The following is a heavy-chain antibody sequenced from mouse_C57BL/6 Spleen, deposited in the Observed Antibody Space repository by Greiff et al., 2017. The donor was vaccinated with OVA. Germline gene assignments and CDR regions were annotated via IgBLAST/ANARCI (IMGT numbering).Heavy chain of an antibody. Sequence: QVQLQQSGAELAKPGASVKLSCKASGYTFTSYWMHWVKQRPGQGLEWIGYINPSSGYTKYNQKFKDKATLTADKSSSTAYMQLSSLTYEDSAVYYCARTLTGPYYAMDYWGQGTSVTVSS. CDR3: ARTLTGPYYAMDY. V-gene: IGHV1-7*01. CDR1: GYTFTSYW. D-gene: IGHD4-1*01. J-gene: IGHJ4*01. CDR2: INPSSGYT.